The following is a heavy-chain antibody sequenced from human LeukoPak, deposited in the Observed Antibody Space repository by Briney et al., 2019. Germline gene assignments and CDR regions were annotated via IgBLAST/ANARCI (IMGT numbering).Heavy chain of an antibody. CDR2: IYYSGST. CDR3: ARIGITGTISSGLVDY. J-gene: IGHJ4*02. V-gene: IGHV4-31*03. Sequence: PSETLSLTCTVSGGSISSGGYYWSWIRQHPGKDLEWIGYIYYSGSTYYNPSLKSRVTISVDTSKNQFSLKLSSVTAADTAVYYCARIGITGTISSGLVDYWGQGTLVTVSS. CDR1: GGSISSGGYY. D-gene: IGHD1-7*01.